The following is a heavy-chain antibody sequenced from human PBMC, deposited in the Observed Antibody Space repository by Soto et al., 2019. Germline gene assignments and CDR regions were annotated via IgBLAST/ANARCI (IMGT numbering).Heavy chain of an antibody. Sequence: QVQLEQSGGEVKQPGSSVRVSCKTSGGTFSTYAINWVRQAPGQGLEWMGAIIPLFGTADYSQKFQGRVTSTADESTSTAYMELSSLRFDDTAVYFCARPKGTYSSGYYYFDFLGQGTLVTVSS. CDR2: IIPLFGTA. CDR1: GGTFSTYA. D-gene: IGHD6-19*01. J-gene: IGHJ4*02. CDR3: ARPKGTYSSGYYYFDF. V-gene: IGHV1-69*01.